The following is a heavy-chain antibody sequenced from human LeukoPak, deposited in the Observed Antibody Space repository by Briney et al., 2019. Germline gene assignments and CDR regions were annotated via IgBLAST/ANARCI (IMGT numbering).Heavy chain of an antibody. D-gene: IGHD3-3*01. CDR2: IYYSGST. J-gene: IGHJ5*02. CDR3: ARGRNYDFWFDP. V-gene: IGHV4-59*01. CDR1: GGSISSYY. Sequence: SENLSLTCTVSGGSISSYYWSWIRQPPGKGLEWIGYIYYSGSTNYNPSLKSRVTISVDTSKNQFSLKLSSVTAADTAVYYCARGRNYDFWFDPWGQGTLVTVSS.